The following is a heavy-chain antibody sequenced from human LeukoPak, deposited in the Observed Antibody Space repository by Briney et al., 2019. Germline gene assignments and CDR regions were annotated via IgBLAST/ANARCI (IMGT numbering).Heavy chain of an antibody. CDR1: GFTFSSYG. J-gene: IGHJ3*02. V-gene: IGHV3-30*18. CDR3: AKGRGAFDI. D-gene: IGHD3-10*01. CDR2: ISNDGSNK. Sequence: GGSLRLSCAGSGFTFSSYGMHWVRQAPGKGLEWVAVISNDGSNKYYADSVKGRFTISRDNSKNTLYLQMNSLRAEDTAVYYCAKGRGAFDIWGQGTMVTVSS.